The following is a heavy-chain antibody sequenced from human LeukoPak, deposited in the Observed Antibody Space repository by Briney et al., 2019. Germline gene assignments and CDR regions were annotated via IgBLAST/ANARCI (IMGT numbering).Heavy chain of an antibody. J-gene: IGHJ6*02. Sequence: SETLSLICTVSGGSISSGPYYWIWIRQHPGKGLEWIGYITYSGNTYYYPALNSRVTVSLDTSKTQFSLKLSSVTAADTAVYYCARIAYDALDSYYYGMDVWGQGTTVTVSS. V-gene: IGHV4-31*03. CDR3: ARIAYDALDSYYYGMDV. CDR1: GGSISSGPYY. D-gene: IGHD3-3*01. CDR2: ITYSGNT.